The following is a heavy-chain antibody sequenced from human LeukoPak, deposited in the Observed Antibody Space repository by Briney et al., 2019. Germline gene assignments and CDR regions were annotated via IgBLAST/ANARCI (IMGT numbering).Heavy chain of an antibody. CDR1: GFTFSSFG. CDR3: AKRDTSAKYYFDY. D-gene: IGHD6-19*01. Sequence: GGSLRLSCAASGFTFSSFGLHWVRQAPGKGLEWVAVISYDGSNKYYGDSVKGRFTISRDTSKNTLYLQMNSLRADDTAVYYCAKRDTSAKYYFDYWGQGTLVTVSS. J-gene: IGHJ4*02. CDR2: ISYDGSNK. V-gene: IGHV3-30*18.